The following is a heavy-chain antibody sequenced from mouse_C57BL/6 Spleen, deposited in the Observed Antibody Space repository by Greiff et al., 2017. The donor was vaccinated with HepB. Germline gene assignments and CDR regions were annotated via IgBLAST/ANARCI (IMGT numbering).Heavy chain of an antibody. CDR1: GFSLTSYG. CDR3: AKKHSNYNAMDY. Sequence: QVQLQQSGPGLVQPSQSLSITCTVSGFSLTSYGIHWVRQSPGKGLEWLGVIWRGGSTDYNAAFMSRLSITKDNSKSQVFFKMNSLQADDTAIYYCAKKHSNYNAMDYWGQGTSVTVSS. J-gene: IGHJ4*01. V-gene: IGHV2-5*01. CDR2: IWRGGST. D-gene: IGHD2-5*01.